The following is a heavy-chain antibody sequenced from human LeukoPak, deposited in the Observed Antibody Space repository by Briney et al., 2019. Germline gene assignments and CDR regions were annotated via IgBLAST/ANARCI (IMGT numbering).Heavy chain of an antibody. CDR1: GYTFTSYY. D-gene: IGHD6-13*01. CDR2: INPSGGST. V-gene: IGHV1-46*01. J-gene: IGHJ4*02. CDR3: ARVGVAAAAASYYFDY. Sequence: ASVEVSCKASGYTFTSYYMHWVRQAPGQGLEWMGIINPSGGSTSYAQKFQGRVTMTRDMSTSTVYMELSSLRSEDTAVYYCARVGVAAAAASYYFDYWGQGTLVTVSS.